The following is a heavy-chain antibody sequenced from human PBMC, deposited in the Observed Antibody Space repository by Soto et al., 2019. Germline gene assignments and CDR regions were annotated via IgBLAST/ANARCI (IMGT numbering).Heavy chain of an antibody. V-gene: IGHV4-34*01. CDR3: ARAIERSFPERYGMDV. CDR2: INHSGST. J-gene: IGHJ6*02. CDR1: GGSFSGYY. Sequence: QVQLQQWGAGLLKPSETLSLTCAVYGGSFSGYYWSWIRQPPGKGLEWIGEINHSGSTNYNPSLKSRVTISVDTSKNQFSLKLSSVTAADTAVYYCARAIERSFPERYGMDVWGQGTTVTVSS. D-gene: IGHD3-16*02.